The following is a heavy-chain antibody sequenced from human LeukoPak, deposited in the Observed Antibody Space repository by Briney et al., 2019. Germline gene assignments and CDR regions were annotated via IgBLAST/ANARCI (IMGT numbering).Heavy chain of an antibody. CDR2: IRSRANGYTT. J-gene: IGHJ3*02. CDR1: GFTFSGFA. D-gene: IGHD2-15*01. Sequence: GGSLKLSCAASGFTFSGFAMHWVRQASGKGLEWVGRIRSRANGYTTAYGASVKVRFTISRDDSKRSAFVQMSSLKTEDTAVYYCVRLGGGDAFDIWGPGTRVTVSS. V-gene: IGHV3-73*01. CDR3: VRLGGGDAFDI.